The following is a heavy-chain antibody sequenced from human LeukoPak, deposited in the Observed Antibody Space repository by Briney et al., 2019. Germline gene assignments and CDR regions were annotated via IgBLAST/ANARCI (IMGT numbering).Heavy chain of an antibody. CDR2: ISGYNDNA. J-gene: IGHJ4*02. D-gene: IGHD2-15*01. V-gene: IGHV1-18*01. Sequence: ASVKVSCKVSGYTLTELSMHWVRQAPGQGLEWMGWISGYNDNANYAQKLQGRVTMTTDTSTSTGYMELRSLRSDDTAVYYCARDVFHCSGGSCYSGFDYWGQGTLVTVSS. CDR3: ARDVFHCSGGSCYSGFDY. CDR1: GYTLTELS.